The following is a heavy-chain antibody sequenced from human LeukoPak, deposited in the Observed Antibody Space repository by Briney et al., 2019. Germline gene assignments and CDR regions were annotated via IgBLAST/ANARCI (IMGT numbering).Heavy chain of an antibody. J-gene: IGHJ5*02. Sequence: PSETLSLTCTVSGGSISSYYWSWIRQPPGKGLEWIGYIYYSGSTNYNPSLKSRVTISVDTSKNQFSLKLSSVTAADTAVYYCATTLWFGMNWFDPWGQGTLVTVSS. CDR2: IYYSGST. D-gene: IGHD3-10*01. V-gene: IGHV4-59*08. CDR3: ATTLWFGMNWFDP. CDR1: GGSISSYY.